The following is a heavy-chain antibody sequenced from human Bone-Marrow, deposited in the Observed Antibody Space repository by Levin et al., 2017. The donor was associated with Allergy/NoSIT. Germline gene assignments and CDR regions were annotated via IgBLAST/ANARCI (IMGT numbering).Heavy chain of an antibody. D-gene: IGHD2-2*01. Sequence: GESLKISCAASGFTFSSYGMHWVRQAPGKGLEWVAVIWYDGSNKYYADSVKGRFTISRDNSKNTLYLQMNSLRAEDTAVYYCARTGNQLLSYYYYYYMDVWGKGTTVTVSS. J-gene: IGHJ6*03. CDR3: ARTGNQLLSYYYYYYMDV. CDR2: IWYDGSNK. CDR1: GFTFSSYG. V-gene: IGHV3-33*01.